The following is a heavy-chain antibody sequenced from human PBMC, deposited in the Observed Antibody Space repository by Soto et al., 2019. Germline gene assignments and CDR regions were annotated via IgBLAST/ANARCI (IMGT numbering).Heavy chain of an antibody. CDR1: GFTFSNAW. CDR2: IKSKPDGGTT. Sequence: GGSLRLSCAASGFTFSNAWMSWVRQAPGKGLEWVGGIKSKPDGGTTDYAAPVKGRFTISRDDSKNTLYLQMTSLKTDDTAVYYCTTAYCTNGVCFDAFDIWGQGTMVTVSS. CDR3: TTAYCTNGVCFDAFDI. V-gene: IGHV3-15*01. J-gene: IGHJ3*02. D-gene: IGHD2-8*01.